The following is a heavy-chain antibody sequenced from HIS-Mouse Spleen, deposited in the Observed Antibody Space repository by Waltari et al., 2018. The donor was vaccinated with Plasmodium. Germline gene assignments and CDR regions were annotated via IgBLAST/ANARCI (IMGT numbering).Heavy chain of an antibody. V-gene: IGHV3-7*01. Sequence: EVQPVKAGGGLGPPGGCGGRPGAGYGLILRSYWMRRVREAPVKGLEWVANIKEDGSGNYYVDSVKGRFTISRENAKNSLYLQMNSLRAEDTAVYYCASSWYWYFDLWGRGTLVTVSS. CDR3: ASSWYWYFDL. D-gene: IGHD6-13*01. J-gene: IGHJ2*01. CDR2: IKEDGSGN. CDR1: GLILRSYW.